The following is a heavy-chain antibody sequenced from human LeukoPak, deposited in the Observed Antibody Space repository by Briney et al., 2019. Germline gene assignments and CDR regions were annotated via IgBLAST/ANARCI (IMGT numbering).Heavy chain of an antibody. D-gene: IGHD5-18*01. CDR3: ARQLVRGYSYGYVTYAFDI. Sequence: ASVKVSCKASGYTFTGYYMHWVRQAPGQGLEWMGWINPNSGGTNYAQKFQGRVTMTRDTSISTAYMELSRPRSDDTAVYYCARQLVRGYSYGYVTYAFDIWGQGTMVTVSS. CDR2: INPNSGGT. V-gene: IGHV1-2*02. J-gene: IGHJ3*02. CDR1: GYTFTGYY.